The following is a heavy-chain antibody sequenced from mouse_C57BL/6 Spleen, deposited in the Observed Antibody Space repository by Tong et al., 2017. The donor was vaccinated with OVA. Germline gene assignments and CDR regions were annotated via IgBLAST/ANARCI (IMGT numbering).Heavy chain of an antibody. CDR3: ARSDYYGSSLAWFAY. D-gene: IGHD1-1*01. Sequence: VQLQESGAELVRPGTSVKVSCKASGYAFTNYLIEWVKQRPGQGLEWIGVINPGSGGTNYNEKFKGKATLTADKSSSTAYMQLSSLTSEDSAVYFCARSDYYGSSLAWFAYWGQGTLVTVSA. CDR2: INPGSGGT. V-gene: IGHV1-54*01. CDR1: GYAFTNYL. J-gene: IGHJ3*01.